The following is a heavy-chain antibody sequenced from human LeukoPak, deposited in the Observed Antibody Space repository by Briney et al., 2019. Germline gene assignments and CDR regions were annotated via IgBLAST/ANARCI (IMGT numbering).Heavy chain of an antibody. CDR3: AKDLYYYDSSGMFDY. CDR2: LSGSGGSA. J-gene: IGHJ4*02. Sequence: SGGSLRLSCAASGFTFSNYAMTWVRQAPGKGLEWVSALSGSGGSAYYADSVKGRFTISRDNSKNTLYLQMNSLRAEDTAVYYCAKDLYYYDSSGMFDYWGQGTLVTVSS. CDR1: GFTFSNYA. D-gene: IGHD3-22*01. V-gene: IGHV3-23*01.